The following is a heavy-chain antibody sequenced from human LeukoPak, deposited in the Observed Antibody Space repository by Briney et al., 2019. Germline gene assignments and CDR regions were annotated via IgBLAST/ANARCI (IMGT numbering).Heavy chain of an antibody. D-gene: IGHD3-9*01. Sequence: ASVKVSCKASGYTFTSFGIGWVRQAPGQWLEWMGWINPNSGVTNYAQKFQGRVTMTRDMSISTAYMELSRLRSDDTAVYYCARSPDILTGENFDYWGQGTLVTVSS. J-gene: IGHJ4*02. CDR2: INPNSGVT. CDR1: GYTFTSFG. CDR3: ARSPDILTGENFDY. V-gene: IGHV1-2*02.